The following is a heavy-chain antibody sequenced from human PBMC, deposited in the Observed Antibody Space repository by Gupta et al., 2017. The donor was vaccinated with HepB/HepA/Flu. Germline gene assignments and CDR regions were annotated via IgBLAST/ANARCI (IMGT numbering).Heavy chain of an antibody. Sequence: QVQLQESGPGLVKPSGTLSLTCAVSGGSLSSSSLWSWVRQPPGKGLEWIGEIYGSGNTNYNPSLKSRVTISIDKSKNQCSLKLSSVTAADTAVYYCATMKDYFDSSGYLTEYFQHWGQGTLVIVSS. CDR3: ATMKDYFDSSGYLTEYFQH. V-gene: IGHV4-4*02. D-gene: IGHD3-22*01. J-gene: IGHJ1*01. CDR2: IYGSGNT. CDR1: GGSLSSSSL.